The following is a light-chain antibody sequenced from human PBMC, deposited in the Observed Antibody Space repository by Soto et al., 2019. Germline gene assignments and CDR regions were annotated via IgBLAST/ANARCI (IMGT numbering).Light chain of an antibody. Sequence: QSALTQPRSVSGSPGQSVTISCTGTSSDVGGYNYVSWYQHHPGKAPKLMIYDVSKRPSGVPDRFSGSKSGNTASLTISGLQGEDEAEYYCCADAGRVFGGGTQLTVL. CDR1: SSDVGGYNY. J-gene: IGLJ3*02. V-gene: IGLV2-11*01. CDR2: DVS. CDR3: CADAGRV.